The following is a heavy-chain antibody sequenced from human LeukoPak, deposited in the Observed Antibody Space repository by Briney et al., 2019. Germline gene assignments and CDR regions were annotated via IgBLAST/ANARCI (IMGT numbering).Heavy chain of an antibody. CDR2: IYHSGST. CDR1: GYSISSGYY. Sequence: ETLSLTCAVSGYSISSGYYWGWIRQPPGKGLEWIGSIYHSGSTYYNPSLKSRITISVDTSKNQFSLKLSSVTAADTAVYYCARQWLIVGAFDIWGQGTMVTVSS. CDR3: ARQWLIVGAFDI. V-gene: IGHV4-38-2*01. J-gene: IGHJ3*02. D-gene: IGHD3-22*01.